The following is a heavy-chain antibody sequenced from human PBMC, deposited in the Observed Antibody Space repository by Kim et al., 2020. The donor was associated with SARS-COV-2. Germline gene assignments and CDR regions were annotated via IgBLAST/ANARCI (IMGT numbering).Heavy chain of an antibody. V-gene: IGHV1-2*06. Sequence: ASVKVSCKASGYTFTGYYMHWVRQAPGQGLEWMGRINPNSGGTNYAQKFQGRVTMTRDTSISTAYMELSRLRSDDTAVYYCARDQGRLLWFGELLPWGQGTLVTVSS. J-gene: IGHJ4*02. D-gene: IGHD3-10*01. CDR1: GYTFTGYY. CDR2: INPNSGGT. CDR3: ARDQGRLLWFGELLP.